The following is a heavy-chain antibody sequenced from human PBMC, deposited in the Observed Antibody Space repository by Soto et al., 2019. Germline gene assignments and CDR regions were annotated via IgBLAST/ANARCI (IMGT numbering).Heavy chain of an antibody. CDR1: GFTFSSYW. J-gene: IGHJ6*02. V-gene: IGHV3-74*01. D-gene: IGHD3-16*01. CDR2: INSDGSST. Sequence: EVQLVESGGGLVQPGGSLRLSCAASGFTFSSYWMHWVRQAPGKGLVWVSRINSDGSSTSYADSVKGRFTISSDNAKNTLYLQMNSLRAEDTAVYYCARGLGGLYYYYYGMDVWGQGTTVTVSS. CDR3: ARGLGGLYYYYYGMDV.